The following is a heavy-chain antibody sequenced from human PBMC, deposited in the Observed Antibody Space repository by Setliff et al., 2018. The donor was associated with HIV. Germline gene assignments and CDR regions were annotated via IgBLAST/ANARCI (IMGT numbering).Heavy chain of an antibody. CDR1: GGSFSDYY. J-gene: IGHJ4*02. V-gene: IGHV4-34*01. D-gene: IGHD5-12*01. Sequence: PSETLSLTCAVYGGSFSDYYWSWIRQPPGKGLEWIGEINRGGSTNYNPSLKSRVTISLDRSKTQFSLKLSSVTAADTAVYYCARSPLYSGYERYYFDYWGQGTLVTVSS. CDR3: ARSPLYSGYERYYFDY. CDR2: INRGGST.